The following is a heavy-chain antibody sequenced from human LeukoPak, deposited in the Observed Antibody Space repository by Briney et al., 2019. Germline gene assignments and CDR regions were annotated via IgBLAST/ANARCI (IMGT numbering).Heavy chain of an antibody. J-gene: IGHJ4*02. V-gene: IGHV1-8*03. CDR1: GYTFTSYD. Sequence: ASVKVSCKGSGYTFTSYDINWVRQATGQGLEWMGWMNLNSGNTGYAQKFQGRVTITRNTSISTAYMELCSLRSEDTAVYYCARGASPLQLGNPLAFDYWGQGTLVTVSS. CDR2: MNLNSGNT. D-gene: IGHD6-6*01. CDR3: ARGASPLQLGNPLAFDY.